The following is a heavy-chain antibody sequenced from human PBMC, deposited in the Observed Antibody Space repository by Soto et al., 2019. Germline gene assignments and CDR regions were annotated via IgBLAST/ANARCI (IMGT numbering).Heavy chain of an antibody. V-gene: IGHV3-20*04. CDR1: GFTFDDYG. J-gene: IGHJ4*02. CDR2: INWNGGST. D-gene: IGHD3-22*01. CDR3: ARSRGDWYDSSGYYGGDY. Sequence: GGSLRLSCAASGFTFDDYGMSWVRQAPGKGLEWVSGINWNGGSTGYADSVKDRFTISRDNAKNSLYLQMNSLRAEDTALYYCARSRGDWYDSSGYYGGDYWGQGTLVTVSS.